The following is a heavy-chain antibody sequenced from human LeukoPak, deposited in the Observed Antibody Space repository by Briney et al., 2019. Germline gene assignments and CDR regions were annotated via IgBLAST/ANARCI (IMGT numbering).Heavy chain of an antibody. D-gene: IGHD2-21*01. Sequence: PGGSLRLSCAASGFTFSSYAMSWVRQAPGKGLEWVSAISGSGGSTYYADSVKGRFTISRDNPKNTLYLQMNSLRAEDTAVYYCAKDLGVVIAIYFDYWGQGTLVTVSS. CDR3: AKDLGVVIAIYFDY. J-gene: IGHJ4*02. CDR1: GFTFSSYA. V-gene: IGHV3-23*01. CDR2: ISGSGGST.